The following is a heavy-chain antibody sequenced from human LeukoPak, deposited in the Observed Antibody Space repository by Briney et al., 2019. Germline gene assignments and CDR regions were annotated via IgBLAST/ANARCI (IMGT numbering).Heavy chain of an antibody. CDR1: GFTFSSYS. D-gene: IGHD3-10*02. CDR2: ITSSSSYI. J-gene: IGHJ6*04. Sequence: GGSLRLSCAGSGFTFSSYSMNWVRQAPGKGLEWVSSITSSSSYIYYADSVKGRFTISRDNAKNSLYLQMNSLRAEDTAVYYCAELGITMIGGVWGKGTTVTISS. CDR3: AELGITMIGGV. V-gene: IGHV3-21*01.